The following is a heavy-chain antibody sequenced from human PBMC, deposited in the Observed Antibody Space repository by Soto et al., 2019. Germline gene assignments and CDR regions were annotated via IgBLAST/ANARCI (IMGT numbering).Heavy chain of an antibody. CDR2: ISAYNGNT. V-gene: IGHV1-18*01. J-gene: IGHJ5*02. CDR3: ATAPPIYSSSSFLSWLDP. D-gene: IGHD6-6*01. CDR1: GYSFASYG. Sequence: ASVKVSCKASGYSFASYGISWVRQAPGQGLEWMGWISAYNGNTNYAQKLRGRVTMTTDTSTSTAYMELRSLRSDDTAVYYCATAPPIYSSSSFLSWLDPWGQGTLVTVSS.